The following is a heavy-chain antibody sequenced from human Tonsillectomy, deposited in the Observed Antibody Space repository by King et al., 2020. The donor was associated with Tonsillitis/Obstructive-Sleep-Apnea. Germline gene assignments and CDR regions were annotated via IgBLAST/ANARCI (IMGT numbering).Heavy chain of an antibody. CDR2: IDPSGGFT. CDR3: ARGPFGVTRGYVDY. V-gene: IGHV1-46*01. Sequence: QLVQSGAEVKKPGASVKVSCKTSGFTFTSYCMHWVRQAPGQGLEWMGIIDPSGGFTTYAQKFQGRVTMTTDTSTSTVYMELSSLRSEDTAVYYCARGPFGVTRGYVDYWGQGTLVTVSS. CDR1: GFTFTSYC. J-gene: IGHJ4*02. D-gene: IGHD3-10*01.